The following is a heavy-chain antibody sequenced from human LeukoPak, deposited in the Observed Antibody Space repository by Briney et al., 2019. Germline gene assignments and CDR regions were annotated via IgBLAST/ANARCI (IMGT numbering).Heavy chain of an antibody. CDR1: AFTFSSYS. CDR2: ISGSGGST. Sequence: GGSLRLSCAASAFTFSSYSMNWVRQAPGEGLEWVSAISGSGGSTYYADSVKGRFTISRDNSKNTLYLQMNSLRAEDTAVYYCAKGYGWEASYYYYYMDVWGKGTTVTISS. J-gene: IGHJ6*03. D-gene: IGHD1-26*01. CDR3: AKGYGWEASYYYYYMDV. V-gene: IGHV3-23*01.